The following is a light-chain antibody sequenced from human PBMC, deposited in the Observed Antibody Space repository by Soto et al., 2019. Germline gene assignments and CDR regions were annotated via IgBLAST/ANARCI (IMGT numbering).Light chain of an antibody. CDR2: EVS. V-gene: IGLV2-14*01. Sequence: QSALTQPASVSGSPGQSITISCTGTSSDVGGYNYVSWYQQHPGKAPKLMIYEVSNRPSGVSNRFSGSKSGNTASLTISGVQAEDEAEYYCSSYTSSSPYVFGTGTKLTVL. CDR3: SSYTSSSPYV. J-gene: IGLJ1*01. CDR1: SSDVGGYNY.